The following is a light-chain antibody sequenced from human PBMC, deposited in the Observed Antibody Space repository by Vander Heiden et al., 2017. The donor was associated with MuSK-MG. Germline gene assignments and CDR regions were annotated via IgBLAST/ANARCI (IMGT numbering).Light chain of an antibody. CDR1: QDISSY. V-gene: IGKV1-9*01. CDR2: AAS. J-gene: IGKJ5*01. Sequence: DIQLTPSPSFLSASVGDSVTISCRASQDISSYLAWYQQKPGKAPKLLIYAASTLHSGVPSRFSGSGSGTEFTLTISSLQPEDFATYYCQQLNSYLPITFGQGTRLEI. CDR3: QQLNSYLPIT.